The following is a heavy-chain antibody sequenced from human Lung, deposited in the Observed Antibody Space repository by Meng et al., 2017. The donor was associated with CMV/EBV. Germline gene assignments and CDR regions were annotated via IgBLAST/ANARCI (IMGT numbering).Heavy chain of an antibody. CDR2: ININTGNP. CDR1: WLTVTSTS. J-gene: IGHJ4*02. CDR3: ARGNGWRFDY. V-gene: IGHV7-4-1*01. Sequence: VRLVQSGAELKKPGESLIVFYQASWLTVTSTSMDWVRHAPGQWLEWMGWININTGNPTYAQCFTGRLVLSLDTSVSTAYLQIDSLKADDTAVYYCARGNGWRFDYWGQGTLVTVSS. D-gene: IGHD6-19*01.